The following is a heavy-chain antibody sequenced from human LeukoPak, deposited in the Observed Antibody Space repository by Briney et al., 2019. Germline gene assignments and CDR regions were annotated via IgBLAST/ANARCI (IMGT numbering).Heavy chain of an antibody. CDR2: IYYSGST. V-gene: IGHV4-31*03. J-gene: IGHJ4*02. Sequence: PSETLSLTCTVSGGSISSGGYYWSWIRQHPGKGLEWIGYIYYSGSTYYNPSLKSRVTISVDTSKNQFSLKLSSVTAADTAVYYCARLKRPWYFDYWGQGTLVTVSS. CDR3: ARLKRPWYFDY. CDR1: GGSISSGGYY.